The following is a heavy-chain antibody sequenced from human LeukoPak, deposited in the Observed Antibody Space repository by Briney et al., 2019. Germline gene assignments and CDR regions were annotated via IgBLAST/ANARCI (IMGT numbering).Heavy chain of an antibody. CDR2: IKQDGSEK. J-gene: IGHJ1*01. CDR1: GLTFSRFW. Sequence: GGSLRLACAASGLTFSRFWMSWVRQAPGKGLEWVANIKQDGSEKYYVDSVKGRFTISRDNAKNSLYLKMNSLRVEDTAVYYCARGEYYYDGGYWGQGTLVTVSS. CDR3: ARGEYYYDGGY. V-gene: IGHV3-7*04. D-gene: IGHD3-22*01.